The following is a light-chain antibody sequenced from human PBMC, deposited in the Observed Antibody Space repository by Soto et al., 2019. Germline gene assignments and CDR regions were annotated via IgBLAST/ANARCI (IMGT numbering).Light chain of an antibody. CDR1: SSNIGSNT. J-gene: IGLJ2*01. V-gene: IGLV1-44*01. Sequence: QSALTQPPSASGTPGQRVTISCSGSSSNIGSNTVHWYQQLPGTAPKLLIYSNNQRPSGVPDRFSGSKSGTSASLAISGLQSEDEADYYCEAWDDSLNGPVFGGGTQLTVL. CDR3: EAWDDSLNGPV. CDR2: SNN.